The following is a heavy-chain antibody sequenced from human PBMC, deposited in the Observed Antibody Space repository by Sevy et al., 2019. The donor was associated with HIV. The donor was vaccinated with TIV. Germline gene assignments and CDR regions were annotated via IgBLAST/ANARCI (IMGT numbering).Heavy chain of an antibody. CDR2: ISSGSTYT. CDR3: ARDRRNYAGQYFDY. D-gene: IGHD1-7*01. Sequence: GGSLGLSCAASGFTFSDYYMSWIRQAPGKGLEWVSDISSGSTYTKYADSVKGRFTISRDNAKNSLYLQMNSLRVEDTAIYYCARDRRNYAGQYFDYWGQGTLVTVSS. V-gene: IGHV3-11*06. CDR1: GFTFSDYY. J-gene: IGHJ4*02.